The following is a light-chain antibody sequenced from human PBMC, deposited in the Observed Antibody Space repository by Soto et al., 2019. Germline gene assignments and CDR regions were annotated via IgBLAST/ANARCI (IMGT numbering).Light chain of an antibody. CDR2: EVS. CDR3: SSHAGSNSYV. CDR1: SSDVGGYDS. V-gene: IGLV2-8*01. J-gene: IGLJ1*01. Sequence: QSALTQPPSASGSPGQSVTISCTGTSSDVGGYDSVSWYQQHPGKAPKLMIYEVSKRPSGVPDRFSGSKSGNTASLTVSGLQAEDEADYYCSSHAGSNSYVFGTGTKVTVL.